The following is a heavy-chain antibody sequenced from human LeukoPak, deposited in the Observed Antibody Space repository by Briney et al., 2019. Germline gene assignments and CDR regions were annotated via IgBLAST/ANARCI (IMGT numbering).Heavy chain of an antibody. J-gene: IGHJ4*02. D-gene: IGHD3-10*01. CDR3: TTNVLWFGELPDY. V-gene: IGHV3-15*01. CDR1: GFTFSNAW. Sequence: GGSLRLSCAASGFTFSNAWMSWVRQAPGKGLEWVGRIKSKTDGGTTDYAAPVKGRFTISRDDSKNTLYLQMNSLKTEDTAVYYCTTNVLWFGELPDYWGQGTLVTVSS. CDR2: IKSKTDGGTT.